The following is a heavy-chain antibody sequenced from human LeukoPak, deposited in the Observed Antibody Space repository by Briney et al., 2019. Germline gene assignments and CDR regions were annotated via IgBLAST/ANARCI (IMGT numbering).Heavy chain of an antibody. V-gene: IGHV3-21*01. D-gene: IGHD6-19*01. J-gene: IGHJ4*02. Sequence: GGSLRLSCAASGFTFSSYSMNWVRQAPGKGLEWVSSISSSSYIYYADSVKGRFTISRDNAKNSLYLQMNSLRAEDTAVYYCARGRIAVAVSRFDYWGQGTLVTVSS. CDR3: ARGRIAVAVSRFDY. CDR1: GFTFSSYS. CDR2: ISSSSYI.